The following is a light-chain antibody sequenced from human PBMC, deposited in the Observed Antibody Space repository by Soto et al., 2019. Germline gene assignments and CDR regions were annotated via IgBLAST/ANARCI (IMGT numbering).Light chain of an antibody. V-gene: IGLV2-14*01. J-gene: IGLJ1*01. CDR2: DVT. CDR3: SSYTSSSTLYV. Sequence: QSVLPQPDSGSGSPGQSITISCTGTSSDVGDNNYVSWYQQHPGKAPKLMIYDVTHRPSGISNRFSGSKSGNTASLTISGLQAEDEADYYCSSYTSSSTLYVFGSGTKLTVL. CDR1: SSDVGDNNY.